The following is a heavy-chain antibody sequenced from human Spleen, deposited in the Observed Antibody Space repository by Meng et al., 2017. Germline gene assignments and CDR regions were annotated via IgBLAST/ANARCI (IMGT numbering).Heavy chain of an antibody. Sequence: ASVKVSCKASGYTFTGYFMYWVRQAPGQGLEWMGRINPNSGDTNYAHKFQGRVTMTRDTSINTAYMELNRLTSDDTAVYYCARDEDISAAGYLLGDFWGQGTLVTVSS. CDR2: INPNSGDT. CDR3: ARDEDISAAGYLLGDF. V-gene: IGHV1-2*06. CDR1: GYTFTGYF. J-gene: IGHJ4*02. D-gene: IGHD6-13*01.